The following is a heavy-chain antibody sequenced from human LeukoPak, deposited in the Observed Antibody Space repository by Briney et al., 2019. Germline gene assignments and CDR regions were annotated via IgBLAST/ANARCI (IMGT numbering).Heavy chain of an antibody. CDR1: GYTFTSYY. V-gene: IGHV1-46*01. J-gene: IGHJ3*02. D-gene: IGHD1-26*01. CDR3: AIAGTSDAFDI. CDR2: INPSGGST. Sequence: ASVKVSCKASGYTFTSYYMHWLRQAPGQGLEGMGIINPSGGSTSYAQKFQGRVTMTRDTSTSTVYMELSSLRSEDTAVYYCAIAGTSDAFDIWGQGTMVTVSS.